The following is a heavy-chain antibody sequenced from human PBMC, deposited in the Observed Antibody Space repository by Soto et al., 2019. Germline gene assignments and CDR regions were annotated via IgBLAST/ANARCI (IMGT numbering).Heavy chain of an antibody. CDR2: MYYSGST. J-gene: IGHJ4*02. V-gene: IGHV4-31*03. CDR3: ASFFYCDSSGCPKYFDY. Sequence: SETLSLTCTVSGGSISSGDYYWSWIRQHPGKGLEWIGYMYYSGSTYYNPSLKSRLTISVDTSKNQFSLKLSSVTAADTAVYYCASFFYCDSSGCPKYFDYWGQGTLVTVSS. CDR1: GGSISSGDYY. D-gene: IGHD3-22*01.